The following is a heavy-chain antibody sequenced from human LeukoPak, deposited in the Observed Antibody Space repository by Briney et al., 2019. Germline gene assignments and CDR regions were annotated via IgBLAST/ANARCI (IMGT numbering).Heavy chain of an antibody. V-gene: IGHV3-23*01. D-gene: IGHD2-2*01. J-gene: IGHJ4*02. CDR1: GFTFSSYA. Sequence: GGSLRLSCAASGFTFSSYAMSRVRQAPGKGLEWVSAISGSGGSTYYADSVKGRFTISRDNSKNTLFLQMNSLRAEDTAVYYCAKDLGYCSSFSCPFDYWGQGTLVTVSS. CDR3: AKDLGYCSSFSCPFDY. CDR2: ISGSGGST.